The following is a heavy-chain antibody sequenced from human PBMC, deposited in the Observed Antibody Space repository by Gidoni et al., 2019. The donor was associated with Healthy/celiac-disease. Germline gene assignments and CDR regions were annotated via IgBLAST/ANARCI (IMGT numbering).Heavy chain of an antibody. J-gene: IGHJ6*02. CDR3: ARRGKDFWSSGVYYYGMDV. V-gene: IGHV4-30-4*01. CDR1: GGSISSGDYY. D-gene: IGHD3-3*01. Sequence: QVQLQESGPGLVKPSQTLSLTCTVSGGSISSGDYYWSWIRQPPGKGLEWIGYIYYSGSTYYNPSLKSRVTISVDTSKNQFSLKLSSVTAADTAVYYCARRGKDFWSSGVYYYGMDVWGQGTTVTVSS. CDR2: IYYSGST.